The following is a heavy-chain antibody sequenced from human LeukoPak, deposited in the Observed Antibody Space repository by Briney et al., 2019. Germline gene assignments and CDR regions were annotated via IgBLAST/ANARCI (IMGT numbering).Heavy chain of an antibody. J-gene: IGHJ5*02. V-gene: IGHV4-59*01. CDR3: AREVRDTAMVAPRNWFDP. CDR2: IYNSGTT. Sequence: SETLSLTCTVSGGSISSNYWSWIRQPPGKGLEWIGYIYNSGTTNYNPSLKGRVTLSIDTSKNQLSLKLRSVTAAETAVYYCAREVRDTAMVAPRNWFDPWGQGTLVTV. D-gene: IGHD5-18*01. CDR1: GGSISSNY.